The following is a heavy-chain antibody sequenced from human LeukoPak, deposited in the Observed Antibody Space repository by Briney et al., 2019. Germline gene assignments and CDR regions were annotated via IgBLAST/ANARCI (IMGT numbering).Heavy chain of an antibody. D-gene: IGHD3-9*01. Sequence: PGGSLRLSCAASGFTFSSYWMHWGRQAPGKGLVWVSRISSDGSSTIYADSVKGRFTISRDSAKNTLCLQMNSLRAEDTAVYYCARGGLTGVFDHWGQGTLVTVSS. V-gene: IGHV3-74*01. CDR2: ISSDGSST. CDR1: GFTFSSYW. J-gene: IGHJ4*02. CDR3: ARGGLTGVFDH.